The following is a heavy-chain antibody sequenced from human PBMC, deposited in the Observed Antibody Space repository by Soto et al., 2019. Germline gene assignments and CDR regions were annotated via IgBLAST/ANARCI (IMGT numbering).Heavy chain of an antibody. D-gene: IGHD3-22*01. CDR3: ARAPLRSGYYYV. J-gene: IGHJ4*02. V-gene: IGHV4-34*01. Sequence: SETLSLTCAVYGGSFSGYYWSWIRQPPGKGLEWIGEINHSGSTNYNPSLKSRVTISVDTSKDQFSLKLSSVTAADTAVYYCARAPLRSGYYYVWGQGTLVTVSS. CDR2: INHSGST. CDR1: GGSFSGYY.